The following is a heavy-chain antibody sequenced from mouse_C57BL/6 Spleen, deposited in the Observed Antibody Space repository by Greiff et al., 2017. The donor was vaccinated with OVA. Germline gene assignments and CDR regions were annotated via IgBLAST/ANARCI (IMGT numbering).Heavy chain of an antibody. CDR2: IHPNSGST. D-gene: IGHD1-1*01. CDR1: GYTFTSYW. Sequence: VQLQQPGAELVKPGASVKLSCKASGYTFTSYWMHWVKQRPGQGLEWIGMIHPNSGSTNYNEKFKSKATLTVEQSSSTAYMQLSSLTAEDSAVYYCARSESIYYYDSSYDYYAMDYWGQGTSVTVSS. CDR3: ARSESIYYYDSSYDYYAMDY. J-gene: IGHJ4*01. V-gene: IGHV1-64*01.